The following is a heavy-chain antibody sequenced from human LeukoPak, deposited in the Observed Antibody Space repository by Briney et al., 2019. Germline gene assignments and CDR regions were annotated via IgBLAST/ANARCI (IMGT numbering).Heavy chain of an antibody. CDR2: ISSSSSYI. J-gene: IGHJ6*03. CDR1: GFTFSSYE. Sequence: GGSLRLSCAASGFTFSSYEMNWVRQAPGKGLEWVSSISSSSSYIYYADSVKGRFTISRDNAKNSLYLQMNSLRAEDTAVYYCARVPGRYYNYYMDVWGKGTTVTISS. V-gene: IGHV3-21*01. D-gene: IGHD2-2*01. CDR3: ARVPGRYYNYYMDV.